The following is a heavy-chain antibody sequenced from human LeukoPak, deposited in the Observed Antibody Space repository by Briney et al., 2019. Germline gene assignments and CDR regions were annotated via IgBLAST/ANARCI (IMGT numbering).Heavy chain of an antibody. J-gene: IGHJ6*02. Sequence: GGSLRLSCAASGFTFSSYSMNWVRQAPGKGLEWVSAISGSGGSTYYADSVKGRFTISRDNSKNTLYLQMNSLRAEDTAVYYCAKDAVSSGWYRGMDVWGQGTTVTVSS. CDR1: GFTFSSYS. D-gene: IGHD6-19*01. CDR3: AKDAVSSGWYRGMDV. V-gene: IGHV3-23*01. CDR2: ISGSGGST.